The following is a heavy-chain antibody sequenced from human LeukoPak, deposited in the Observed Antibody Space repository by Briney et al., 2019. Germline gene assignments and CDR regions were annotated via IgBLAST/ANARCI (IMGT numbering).Heavy chain of an antibody. D-gene: IGHD3-9*01. J-gene: IGHJ4*02. CDR2: IYYSGST. CDR3: AGGPYDILTGYPSSFDY. Sequence: SETLSLTCTVSGGSISSSSYYWGWIRQPPGKGLDWIGSIYYSGSTYYNPSLKSRVTISVDTSKNQFSLKLSSVTAADTAVYYCAGGPYDILTGYPSSFDYWGQGTLVTVSS. CDR1: GGSISSSSYY. V-gene: IGHV4-39*01.